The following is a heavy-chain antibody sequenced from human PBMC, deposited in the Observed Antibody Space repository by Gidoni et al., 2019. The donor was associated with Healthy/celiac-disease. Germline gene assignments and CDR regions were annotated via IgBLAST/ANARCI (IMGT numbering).Heavy chain of an antibody. V-gene: IGHV4-59*08. D-gene: IGHD2-15*01. J-gene: IGHJ4*02. CDR1: GGSISSYY. CDR3: ARGVCSGGSCYPPWGYFLYYFDY. CDR2: IYYSGST. Sequence: QVQLQESGPGLVKPSETLSLTCTVSGGSISSYYWSWIRKPTGKGLEWIGYIYYSGSTNYNPSLKSRVTISVDTSKNQFSLKLSSVTAADTAVYYCARGVCSGGSCYPPWGYFLYYFDYWGQGTLVTVSS.